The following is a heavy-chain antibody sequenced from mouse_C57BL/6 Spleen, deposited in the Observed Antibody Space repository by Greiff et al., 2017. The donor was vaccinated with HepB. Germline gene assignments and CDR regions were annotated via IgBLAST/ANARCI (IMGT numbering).Heavy chain of an antibody. J-gene: IGHJ3*01. CDR1: GYSITSGYY. V-gene: IGHV3-6*01. Sequence: ESGPGLVKPSQSLSLTCSVTGYSITSGYYWNWIRQFPGNKLEWMGYISYDGSNNYNPSLKNRISITRDTSKNQFFLKLNSVTTEDTATYYCARPTVEGGFAYWGQGTLVTVSA. D-gene: IGHD1-1*01. CDR3: ARPTVEGGFAY. CDR2: ISYDGSN.